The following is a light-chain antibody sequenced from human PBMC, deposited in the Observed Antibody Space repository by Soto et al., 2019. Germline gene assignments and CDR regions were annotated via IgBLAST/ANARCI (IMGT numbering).Light chain of an antibody. CDR1: QGMSSY. J-gene: IGKJ4*01. Sequence: DIQLTQSPSFLSASVGDRVTITCRASQGMSSYLAWYQQKPGKAPKLLIYAASTLQSGVPSRFSGSGSGTEFTLTISSLQPEDFATNYCQQLNSYPSLTFGGGTNVEIK. CDR2: AAS. V-gene: IGKV1-9*01. CDR3: QQLNSYPSLT.